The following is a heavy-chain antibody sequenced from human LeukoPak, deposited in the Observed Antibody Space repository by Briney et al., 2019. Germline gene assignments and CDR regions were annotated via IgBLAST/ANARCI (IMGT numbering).Heavy chain of an antibody. CDR3: ARGAGYSGSRRRNYNYGMDV. CDR2: MNPNSGNT. D-gene: IGHD5-12*01. Sequence: ASVKVSCKASGYTFTSYDINWVRQATGQGLEWMGWMNPNSGNTGYAQKFQGRVTMTRNTSISTAYMELSSLRSEDTAVYYCARGAGYSGSRRRNYNYGMDVWGQGTTVTVSS. V-gene: IGHV1-8*01. J-gene: IGHJ6*02. CDR1: GYTFTSYD.